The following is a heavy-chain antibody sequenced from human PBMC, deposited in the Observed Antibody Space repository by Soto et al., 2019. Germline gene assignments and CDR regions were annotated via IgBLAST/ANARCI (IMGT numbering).Heavy chain of an antibody. CDR3: ARGYCSGGSCHLDY. CDR1: GGSISSGGYY. Sequence: SETLSLTCTVSGGSISSGGYYWSWIRQHPGKGLEWIGYIYYSGSTYYNPSLKSRVTISVDTSKNQFSLKLSSVTAADTAVYYCARGYCSGGSCHLDYWRQGTLVTVSS. CDR2: IYYSGST. J-gene: IGHJ4*02. D-gene: IGHD2-15*01. V-gene: IGHV4-31*03.